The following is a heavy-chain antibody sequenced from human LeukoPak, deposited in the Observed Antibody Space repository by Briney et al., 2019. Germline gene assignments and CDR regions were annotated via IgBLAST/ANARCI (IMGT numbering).Heavy chain of an antibody. J-gene: IGHJ4*02. CDR3: ARAYAGYYDSSGYSGDY. CDR1: GGSFSGYY. V-gene: IGHV4-34*01. D-gene: IGHD3-22*01. Sequence: SETLSLTCAVYGGSFSGYYWSWIRQPPGKGLEWIGEINHSGSTNYNPSLKSRVTISVGTSKNQFSLKLSSVTAADTAVYYCARAYAGYYDSSGYSGDYWGQGTLVTVSS. CDR2: INHSGST.